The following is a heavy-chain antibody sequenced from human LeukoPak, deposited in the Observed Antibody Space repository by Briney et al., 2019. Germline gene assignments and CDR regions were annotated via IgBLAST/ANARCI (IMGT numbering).Heavy chain of an antibody. D-gene: IGHD6-13*01. CDR3: AEDLQAAAFYDFDY. Sequence: GRSLRLSCAASGFTFDDYAMHWVRQAPGKGLEWVSGISWNSGSIGYADSVKGRFTISRDNAKNSLYLQMNSLRAEDMALYYCAEDLQAAAFYDFDYWGQGTLVTVSS. V-gene: IGHV3-9*03. CDR1: GFTFDDYA. J-gene: IGHJ4*02. CDR2: ISWNSGSI.